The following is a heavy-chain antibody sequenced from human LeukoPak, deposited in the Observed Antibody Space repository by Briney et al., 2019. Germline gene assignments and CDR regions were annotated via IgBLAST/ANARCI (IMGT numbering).Heavy chain of an antibody. CDR2: ISGSGGST. CDR1: GFTFSSYA. J-gene: IGHJ4*02. V-gene: IGHV3-23*01. D-gene: IGHD3-22*01. Sequence: PGGSLRLSCAASGFTFSSYAMSWVRQAPGKGLEWVAGISGSGGSTYYADSVKGRFTISRDNSKNTLYLQMNSLGAEDTAVYYCAKGSYYDSSGSFYFDYWGQGTLVTVSS. CDR3: AKGSYYDSSGSFYFDY.